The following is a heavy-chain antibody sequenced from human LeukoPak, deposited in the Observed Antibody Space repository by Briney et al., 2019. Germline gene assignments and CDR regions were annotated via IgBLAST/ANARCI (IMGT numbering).Heavy chain of an antibody. CDR1: GFTFSSYA. V-gene: IGHV3-23*01. D-gene: IGHD1-26*01. Sequence: GGSLRLSCAASGFTFSSYAMSWVRQAPGKGLEWVSGISNIGGSTYYADSVKGRFTISRDNSKNTLNLQMNSLRAEGTAVYYCAKERIVGAIGYFDYWGQGTLVTVSS. CDR2: ISNIGGST. J-gene: IGHJ4*02. CDR3: AKERIVGAIGYFDY.